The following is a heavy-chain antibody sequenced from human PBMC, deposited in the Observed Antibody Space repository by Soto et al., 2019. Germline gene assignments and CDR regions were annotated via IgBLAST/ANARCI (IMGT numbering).Heavy chain of an antibody. J-gene: IGHJ4*02. Sequence: ASVKVYCKASGYTFTYYGVSWLRQAPGQGLEWMGWVSTYNGNTNYAQRFQGRITMTTDTSTNTVYMELRSLRSDDTAVYYCARDDLRTHYFDYWGQGTLVTVSS. CDR3: ARDDLRTHYFDY. V-gene: IGHV1-18*01. CDR1: GYTFTYYG. CDR2: VSTYNGNT. D-gene: IGHD3-10*01.